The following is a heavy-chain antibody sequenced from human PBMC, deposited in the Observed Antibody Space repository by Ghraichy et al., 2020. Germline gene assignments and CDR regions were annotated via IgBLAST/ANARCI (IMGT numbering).Heavy chain of an antibody. Sequence: GGSLRLSCAASGFIFSNYGMQWVRQAPGKGLEWVAVVSYNGDTKYYAESVKGRFTVSRDNTKNTMYLQMSSLRVADTAVYYCAKEVNSSGYYAYFDHWGQGALVTVSS. CDR3: AKEVNSSGYYAYFDH. D-gene: IGHD3-22*01. J-gene: IGHJ4*02. CDR1: GFIFSNYG. CDR2: VSYNGDTK. V-gene: IGHV3-30*18.